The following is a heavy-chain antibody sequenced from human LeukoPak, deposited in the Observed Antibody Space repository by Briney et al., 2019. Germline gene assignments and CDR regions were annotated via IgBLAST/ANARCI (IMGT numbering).Heavy chain of an antibody. CDR1: GFTFSSYA. V-gene: IGHV3-23*01. J-gene: IGHJ4*02. CDR3: AKATDDYGVYLYFDY. CDR2: ISGGGGRT. D-gene: IGHD4-17*01. Sequence: GGSLRLSCAASGFTFSSYAMSWVRHTPAKGLEWVSAISGGGGRTYYADSVKGRFAISRDNTNNTLYLQMNSLRAEDTAVYYCAKATDDYGVYLYFDYWGQGTLVTVSS.